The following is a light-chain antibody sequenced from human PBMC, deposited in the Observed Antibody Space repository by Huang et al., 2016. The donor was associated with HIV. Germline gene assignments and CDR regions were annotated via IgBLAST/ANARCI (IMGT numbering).Light chain of an antibody. Sequence: EVMMTQSQATLSVSLGDKASLSCRASQRVGVNFAWYQQKPGQAPTLLIYGASDRATGISSRFSGSGSGTDFTLTISSLQSEDSAVYFCQQYDKWPGTFGQGTRLQI. CDR1: QRVGVN. J-gene: IGKJ2*01. CDR2: GAS. V-gene: IGKV3-15*01. CDR3: QQYDKWPGT.